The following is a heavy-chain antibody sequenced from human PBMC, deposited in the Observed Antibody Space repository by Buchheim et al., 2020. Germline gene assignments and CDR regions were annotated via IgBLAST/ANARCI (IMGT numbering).Heavy chain of an antibody. V-gene: IGHV3-33*01. CDR3: ARDLTYCGGDCQNEADYFDY. D-gene: IGHD2-21*02. CDR2: IWYDGSNK. Sequence: QVQLVESGGGVVQPGRSLRLSCAASGFTFSSYGMHWVRQAPGKGLEWVAVIWYDGSNKYYADSVKGRFTISRNHSKNTLYLPMNSLRAEDTAVYYCARDLTYCGGDCQNEADYFDYWGQGTL. CDR1: GFTFSSYG. J-gene: IGHJ4*02.